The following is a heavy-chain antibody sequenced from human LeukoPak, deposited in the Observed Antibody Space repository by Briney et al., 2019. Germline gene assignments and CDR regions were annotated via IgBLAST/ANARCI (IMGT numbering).Heavy chain of an antibody. CDR1: GGSISSYY. CDR3: ASRMYYYYGMDV. J-gene: IGHJ6*02. V-gene: IGHV4-59*12. Sequence: SETLSLTCTVSGGSISSYYWTWIRQPPGKGLEWIGNLYYSGSTNYNPSLKSRVTISLDTSKSQFSLKLNSVTAADTAVYYCASRMYYYYGMDVWGQGTTVIVSS. CDR2: LYYSGST.